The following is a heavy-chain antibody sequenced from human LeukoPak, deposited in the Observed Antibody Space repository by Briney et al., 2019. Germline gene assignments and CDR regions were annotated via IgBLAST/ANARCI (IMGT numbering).Heavy chain of an antibody. D-gene: IGHD6-19*01. CDR3: ARHSPAVAGTIFDY. CDR1: GGSISSYY. V-gene: IGHV4-59*08. Sequence: SETLSLTCTVSGGSISSYYWSWIRQPPGKGLEWIGYIYYSGSTNYNPSLKSRVTISVDTSKNQFSLKPSSVTAADTAVYYCARHSPAVAGTIFDYWGQGTLVTVSS. J-gene: IGHJ4*02. CDR2: IYYSGST.